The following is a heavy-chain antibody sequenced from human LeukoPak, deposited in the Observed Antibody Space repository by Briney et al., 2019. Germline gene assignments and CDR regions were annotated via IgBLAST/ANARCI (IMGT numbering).Heavy chain of an antibody. CDR1: GFTFSIYS. CDR2: ISSSSNST. CDR3: ARGPSCTSTSCYTTGLFDY. V-gene: IGHV3-21*01. D-gene: IGHD2-2*01. Sequence: GGSLRLSCTASGFTFSIYSMSWVRQAPGKGLEWVSSISSSSNSTYYADSVKGQFTISRDNAKNSLYLQMNSLRAGDTAMYYCARGPSCTSTSCYTTGLFDYWGQGTLVTVSS. J-gene: IGHJ4*02.